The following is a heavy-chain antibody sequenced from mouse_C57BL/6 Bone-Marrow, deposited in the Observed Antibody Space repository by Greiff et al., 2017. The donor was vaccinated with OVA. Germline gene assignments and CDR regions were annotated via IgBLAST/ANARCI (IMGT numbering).Heavy chain of an antibody. CDR1: GFTFSSYA. D-gene: IGHD1-1*01. CDR3: ARVGSSSDY. CDR2: ISDGGSYT. Sequence: EVQLQESGGGLVKPGGSLKLSCAASGFTFSSYAMSWVRQTPEKRVEWVATISDGGSYTYYPDNVKGRFTISRDNAKNNLYLQMSHLKSEDTAMYYCARVGSSSDYWGQGTTLTVSS. J-gene: IGHJ2*01. V-gene: IGHV5-4*01.